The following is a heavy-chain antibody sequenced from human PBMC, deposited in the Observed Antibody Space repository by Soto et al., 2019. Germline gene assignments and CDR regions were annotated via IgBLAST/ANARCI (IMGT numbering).Heavy chain of an antibody. CDR2: ISSSGSTI. D-gene: IGHD3-22*01. CDR3: ARDPITYYYDSSGYYPYYYYGMDV. CDR1: GFTFSDYY. Sequence: PGGSLRLSCAASGFTFSDYYMSWIRQAPGKGLEWVSYISSSGSTIYYADSVKGRFTISRDNAKNSLYLQMNSLGAEDTAVYYCARDPITYYYDSSGYYPYYYYGMDVWGQGTTVTVSS. J-gene: IGHJ6*02. V-gene: IGHV3-11*04.